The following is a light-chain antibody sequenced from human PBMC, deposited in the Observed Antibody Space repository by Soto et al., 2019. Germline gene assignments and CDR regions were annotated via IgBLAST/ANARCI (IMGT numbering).Light chain of an antibody. J-gene: IGKJ1*01. CDR3: QDYTCYSEA. CDR1: QTIGSW. CDR2: DAS. Sequence: IQMGQSAATLSACVGDRVTVTCRASQTIGSWLAWYQQKPGRAPKLLIFDASSLESGVPSRFSGNGSGTEFTLTISSLQADDFATYYCQDYTCYSEAFAQGGK. V-gene: IGKV1-5*01.